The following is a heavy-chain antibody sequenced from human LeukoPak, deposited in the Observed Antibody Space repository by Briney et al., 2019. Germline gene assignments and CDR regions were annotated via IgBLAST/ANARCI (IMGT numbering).Heavy chain of an antibody. V-gene: IGHV3-21*01. D-gene: IGHD4-17*01. CDR2: ISSSSSYI. CDR3: ARTGGDDGDWFDP. CDR1: GFTFSSYS. Sequence: GGSLRLSSAASGFTFSSYSMNWVRQAPGKGLEWVSSISSSSSYIYYADSVKGRFTISRDNAKNSLYLQMNSLRAEDTAVYYCARTGGDDGDWFDPWGQGTLVTVSS. J-gene: IGHJ5*02.